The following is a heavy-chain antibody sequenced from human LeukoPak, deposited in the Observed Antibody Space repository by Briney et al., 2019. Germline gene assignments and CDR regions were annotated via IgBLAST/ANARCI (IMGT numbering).Heavy chain of an antibody. Sequence: SETLSLTCAVYGGSFSGYYWSWIRQPPGKGLEWIGEINHSGSTNYNPSLKSRVTISGDTSKNQFSLKLSSVTAADTAVYYCARAHITIDYWGQGTLVTVSS. CDR2: INHSGST. D-gene: IGHD3-3*01. CDR3: ARAHITIDY. CDR1: GGSFSGYY. J-gene: IGHJ4*02. V-gene: IGHV4-34*01.